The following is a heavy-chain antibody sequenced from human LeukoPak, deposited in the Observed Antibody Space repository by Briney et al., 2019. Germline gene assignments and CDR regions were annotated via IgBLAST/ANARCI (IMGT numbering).Heavy chain of an antibody. CDR3: ARDFKKLYDSSGYYA. CDR2: ISYDGSNK. J-gene: IGHJ5*02. D-gene: IGHD3-22*01. Sequence: PGGSLRLSCAASGFTFSSYAMHWVRQAPGKGLEWVAVISYDGSNKYYADSVKGRFTISRDNSKNTLYLQMNSLRAEDTAVYYCARDFKKLYDSSGYYAWGQGTLVTASS. CDR1: GFTFSSYA. V-gene: IGHV3-30*04.